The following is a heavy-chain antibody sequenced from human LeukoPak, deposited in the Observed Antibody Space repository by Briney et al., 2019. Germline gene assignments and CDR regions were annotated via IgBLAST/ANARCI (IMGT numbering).Heavy chain of an antibody. D-gene: IGHD6-13*01. CDR3: ARGGSSSWSYYYGMDV. V-gene: IGHV1-46*01. J-gene: IGHJ6*02. CDR2: INPSGGST. CDR1: GYTFTSYY. Sequence: GASVKVSCKASGYTFTSYYMHWVRQAPGQGLEWMGIINPSGGSTSYAQKFRGRVTMTRDTSTSTVYMELSSLRSEDTAVYYCARGGSSSWSYYYGMDVWGQGTTVTVSS.